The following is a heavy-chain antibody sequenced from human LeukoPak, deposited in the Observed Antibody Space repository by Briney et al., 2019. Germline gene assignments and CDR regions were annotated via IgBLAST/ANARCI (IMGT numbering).Heavy chain of an antibody. V-gene: IGHV3-23*01. D-gene: IGHD2-8*02. CDR2: FDGNGPNT. CDR1: GYTFSSFA. Sequence: GGSLRLSCAASGYTFSSFAMTWVRQAPGKGLEWVSGFDGNGPNTYYADSVKGRWTISRDNSRNTLYLEMNSLRPEDTAIYYCAKPRTTGLGWAQFDYWGQGSLVTVSS. CDR3: AKPRTTGLGWAQFDY. J-gene: IGHJ4*02.